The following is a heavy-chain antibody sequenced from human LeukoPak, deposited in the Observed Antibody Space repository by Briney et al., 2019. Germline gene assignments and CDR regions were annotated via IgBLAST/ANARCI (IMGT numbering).Heavy chain of an antibody. D-gene: IGHD3-16*02. CDR2: IKSKTDGGTT. J-gene: IGHJ4*02. V-gene: IGHV3-15*01. CDR1: GFTFSNAW. Sequence: GGSLRLSCAASGFTFSNAWMSWVRQAPGKGLEWVGRIKSKTDGGTTDYAAPVKGRFTISRDDSKNTLYLQMNSLKTEDTAVYYCTTDWNYYVWGSYRRGFDYWGQGTLVTVSS. CDR3: TTDWNYYVWGSYRRGFDY.